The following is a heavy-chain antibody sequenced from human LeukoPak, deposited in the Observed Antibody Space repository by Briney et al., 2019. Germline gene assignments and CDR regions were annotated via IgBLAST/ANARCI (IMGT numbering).Heavy chain of an antibody. CDR1: GGSFSGYY. CDR2: INHSGST. D-gene: IGHD3-22*01. V-gene: IGHV4-34*01. J-gene: IGHJ4*02. Sequence: KPSETLSLTCAVYGGSFSGYYWSWIRQPPGKGLEWIGEINHSGSTNYNPSYKSRVTISVDTSKNQFSLKLSSMTAADTAVDYCARGIYYDSSGPDYWGQGTLVTVSS. CDR3: ARGIYYDSSGPDY.